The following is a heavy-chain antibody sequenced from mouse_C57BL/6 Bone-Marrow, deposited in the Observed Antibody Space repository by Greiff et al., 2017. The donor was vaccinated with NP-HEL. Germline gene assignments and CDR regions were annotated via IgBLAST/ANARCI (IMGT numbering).Heavy chain of an antibody. Sequence: QVQLQQSGAELVKPGASVKLSCKASGYTFFSYWMNWVKQRPGQGLEWIGMIHPNSGSTYYNEKFKSKATLTVDKSTSTAYMQLSSLTAEDSAVYYCARRMDDWGQGTSVTVSA. CDR3: ARRMDD. J-gene: IGHJ4*01. CDR2: IHPNSGST. V-gene: IGHV1-64*01. CDR1: GYTFFSYW.